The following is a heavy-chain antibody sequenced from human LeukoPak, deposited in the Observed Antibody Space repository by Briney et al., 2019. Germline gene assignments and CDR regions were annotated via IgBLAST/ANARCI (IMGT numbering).Heavy chain of an antibody. CDR2: IYTSGST. Sequence: SETLSLTCTVSGGSISSYDWSWIRQPAGKGLEWIGRIYTSGSTNYNPSLKSRVTMSVDTSKNQFSLKLSSVTAADTAVYYCGRDRARARGDAFDIWGQGTMVTVSS. V-gene: IGHV4-4*07. CDR1: GGSISSYD. D-gene: IGHD3-10*01. J-gene: IGHJ3*02. CDR3: GRDRARARGDAFDI.